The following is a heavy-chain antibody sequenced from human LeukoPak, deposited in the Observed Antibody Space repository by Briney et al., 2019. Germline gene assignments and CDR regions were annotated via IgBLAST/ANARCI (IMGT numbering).Heavy chain of an antibody. CDR2: IKQDGSEK. D-gene: IGHD2-2*01. CDR1: GFTFSTYW. CDR3: AKDIVVVPAAIYSSSWYDY. J-gene: IGHJ4*02. Sequence: PGGSLRLSCAASGFTFSTYWMSWVRQAPGKGLEWMANIKQDGSEKYYVDSVKGRFTISRDNAKNSLYLQMNSLRAEDTAVYYCAKDIVVVPAAIYSSSWYDYWGQGTLVTVSS. V-gene: IGHV3-7*03.